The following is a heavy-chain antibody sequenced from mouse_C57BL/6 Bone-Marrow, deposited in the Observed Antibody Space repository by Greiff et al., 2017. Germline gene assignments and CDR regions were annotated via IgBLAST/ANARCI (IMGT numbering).Heavy chain of an antibody. Sequence: EVKLQESGGGLVKPGGSLKLSCAASGFTFSSYAMSWVRQTPEKRLEWVATISDGGSYTYYPDNVKGRFTISRDNAKNNLYLQMSHLKSEDTAMYYCAREGGSYDYDWDWYFDVWGTGTTVTVSS. CDR2: ISDGGSYT. CDR1: GFTFSSYA. CDR3: AREGGSYDYDWDWYFDV. J-gene: IGHJ1*03. V-gene: IGHV5-4*03. D-gene: IGHD2-4*01.